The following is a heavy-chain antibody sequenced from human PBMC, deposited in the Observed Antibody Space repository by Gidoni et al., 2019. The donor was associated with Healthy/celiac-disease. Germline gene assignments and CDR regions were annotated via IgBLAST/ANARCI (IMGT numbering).Heavy chain of an antibody. CDR2: IWYDGSNK. J-gene: IGHJ6*02. D-gene: IGHD6-13*01. V-gene: IGHV3-33*01. Sequence: QVQLVASVGGVVQPGRSLRLSCAASGFPFRSYGMHWVRQAPGKGLEWVAVIWYDGSNKYYADSVKGRFTISRDNSKNTLYLQMNSLRAEDTAVYYCARGEQLVRYYYYGMDVWGQGTTVTVSS. CDR3: ARGEQLVRYYYYGMDV. CDR1: GFPFRSYG.